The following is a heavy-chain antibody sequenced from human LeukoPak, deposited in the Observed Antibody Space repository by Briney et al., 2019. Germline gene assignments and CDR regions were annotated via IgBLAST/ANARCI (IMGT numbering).Heavy chain of an antibody. V-gene: IGHV4-61*02. Sequence: SETLSLTCTVSGGSISSGSYYWRWIRQPAGKGLEWIGRIYISGSTNYNPSLKSRVTMSVDTSKNQFSLKLSSVTAADTAMYYCARRLLGYCSGGSCYSGYFQHWGQGTLVTVSS. J-gene: IGHJ1*01. CDR1: GGSISSGSYY. CDR2: IYISGST. D-gene: IGHD2-15*01. CDR3: ARRLLGYCSGGSCYSGYFQH.